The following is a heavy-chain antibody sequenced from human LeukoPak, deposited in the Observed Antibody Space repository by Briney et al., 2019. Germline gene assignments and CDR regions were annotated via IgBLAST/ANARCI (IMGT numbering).Heavy chain of an antibody. D-gene: IGHD3-10*01. V-gene: IGHV3-64*04. CDR2: ITSNGGNT. CDR3: AKAHPNYYGSGSYYFDY. CDR1: GFTFSSYP. J-gene: IGHJ4*02. Sequence: GGSLRLSCSASGFTFSSYPMHWVRQAPGKGLEYVSAITSNGGNTYYADSVKGRFTISRDNSKNTLYLQMNSLRAEDTAVYYCAKAHPNYYGSGSYYFDYWGQGTLVTVSS.